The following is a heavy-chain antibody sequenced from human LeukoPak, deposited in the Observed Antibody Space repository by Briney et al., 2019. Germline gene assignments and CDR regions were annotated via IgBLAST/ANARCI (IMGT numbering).Heavy chain of an antibody. CDR1: GFTFRSYS. CDR3: ARDPGGYDILTGYYFPHFDY. D-gene: IGHD3-9*01. J-gene: IGHJ4*02. Sequence: GGSLRLSCAASGFTFRSYSMNWVRQAPGKGLEWVSSISSSSSYIYYADSVKGRFTISRDNAKNSLYLQMNSLRAEDTAVYYCARDPGGYDILTGYYFPHFDYWGQGTLVTVSS. CDR2: ISSSSSYI. V-gene: IGHV3-21*01.